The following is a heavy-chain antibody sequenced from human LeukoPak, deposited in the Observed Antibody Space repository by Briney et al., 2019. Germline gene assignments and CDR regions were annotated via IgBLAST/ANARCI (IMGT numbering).Heavy chain of an antibody. CDR1: GFTFNTYW. CDR2: INHNGNVN. D-gene: IGHD3-16*01. Sequence: GGSLRLSCTASGFTFNTYWMSWVRQAPGKGLEWVASINHNGNVNYYVDSVKGRFTISRDNAKNSLYLQMSNLRAEDTAVYFCARGGGLDVWGQGATVTVSS. V-gene: IGHV3-7*03. CDR3: ARGGGLDV. J-gene: IGHJ6*02.